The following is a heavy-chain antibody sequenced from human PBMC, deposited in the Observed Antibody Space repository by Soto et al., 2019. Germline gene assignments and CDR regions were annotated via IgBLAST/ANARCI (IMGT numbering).Heavy chain of an antibody. CDR3: AREGVVVVVAATRHDPFDI. V-gene: IGHV4-59*01. D-gene: IGHD2-15*01. J-gene: IGHJ3*02. Sequence: QVQLQESGPGLVKPSETLSLTCTVSGGSISSYYWSWIRQPPGKGLEWIGYIYYSGSTNYNPSLKSRDTISVNTSKNQFALKLRSVTAADTAVYYCAREGVVVVVAATRHDPFDICGQGTMVTLSS. CDR2: IYYSGST. CDR1: GGSISSYY.